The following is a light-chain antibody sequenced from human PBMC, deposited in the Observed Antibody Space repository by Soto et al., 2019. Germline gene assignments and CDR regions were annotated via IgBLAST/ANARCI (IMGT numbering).Light chain of an antibody. CDR3: QQRSHWPRT. CDR1: QNISRY. Sequence: IVLTQSPATLSLSPGKRATLSCRASQNISRYLIWYQQKHGQAPRLLIYDVSNRATGIPARFSVSVSGTDGSITFSSLEQEDGAVYDGQQRSHWPRTFCQGTKVDI. CDR2: DVS. V-gene: IGKV3-11*01. J-gene: IGKJ1*01.